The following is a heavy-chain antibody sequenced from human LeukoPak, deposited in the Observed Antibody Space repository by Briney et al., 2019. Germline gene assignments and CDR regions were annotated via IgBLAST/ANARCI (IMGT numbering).Heavy chain of an antibody. D-gene: IGHD2-8*01. CDR1: GGSFSGYY. J-gene: IGHJ6*03. Sequence: SETLSLTCAVYGGSFSGYYWSWIRQPPGKGLEWIGEINHSGSTNYNPSLKSRVTISVDTSKNQFSLKLSSVTAADTAVYYCARGRKVYCTNGVCYYYYYYYMDVWGKGTTVTVSS. V-gene: IGHV4-34*01. CDR3: ARGRKVYCTNGVCYYYYYYYMDV. CDR2: INHSGST.